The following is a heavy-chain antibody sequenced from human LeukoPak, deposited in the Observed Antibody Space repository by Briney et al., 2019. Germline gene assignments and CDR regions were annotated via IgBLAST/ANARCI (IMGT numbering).Heavy chain of an antibody. CDR2: ILYSGRT. V-gene: IGHV4-59*08. D-gene: IGHD3-22*01. CDR1: GGSISRYH. J-gene: IGHJ4*02. CDR3: ASLIYDSSGYYFDK. Sequence: SETLSLTCTVSGGSISRYHWSWIRQSPGKGLEWMGYILYSGRTNLNPSLKSRVTISEDTSKNQFSLKLSSVTAADTAVYYCASLIYDSSGYYFDKWGRGTLVTVSS.